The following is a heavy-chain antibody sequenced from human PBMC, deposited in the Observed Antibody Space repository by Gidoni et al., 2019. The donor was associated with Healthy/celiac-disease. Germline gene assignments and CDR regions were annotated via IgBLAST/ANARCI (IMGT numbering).Heavy chain of an antibody. CDR2: ISYDGSNK. V-gene: IGHV3-30*18. CDR3: ANGVAAAGTNSIDY. CDR1: GFTFSSYG. D-gene: IGHD6-13*01. Sequence: QVQLVESGGGVVQPGRSLRLSCAASGFTFSSYGMHWVRQAPGKGLEWVAVISYDGSNKYYADSVKGRFTISRDNSKNTLYLQMNSLRAEDTAVYHCANGVAAAGTNSIDYWGQGTLVTVSS. J-gene: IGHJ4*02.